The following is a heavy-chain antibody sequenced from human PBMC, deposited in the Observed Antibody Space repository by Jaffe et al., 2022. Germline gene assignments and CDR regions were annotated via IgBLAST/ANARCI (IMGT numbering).Heavy chain of an antibody. CDR2: IYWDDDK. Sequence: QITLKESGPTLVKPTQTLTLTCTFSGFSLSTSGVGVGWIRQPPGKALEWLALIYWDDDKRYSPSLKSRLTITKDTSKNQVVLTMTNMDPVDTATYYCAHSRGTMVRGVIQGYYYYYYMDVWGKGTTVTVSS. D-gene: IGHD3-10*01. CDR1: GFSLSTSGVG. J-gene: IGHJ6*03. CDR3: AHSRGTMVRGVIQGYYYYYYMDV. V-gene: IGHV2-5*02.